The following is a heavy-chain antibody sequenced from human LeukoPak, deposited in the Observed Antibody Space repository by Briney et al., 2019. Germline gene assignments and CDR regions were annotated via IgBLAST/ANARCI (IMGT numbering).Heavy chain of an antibody. Sequence: SETLSLTCAVYGGSFSGYYWSWIRQPPGKGLEWIGEINHSGSTNYNPSLKRRVTISVDTSKNQFSLKLRSVTAADTAVYYCARTGDGYNPHPFDYWGQGTLVTVSS. D-gene: IGHD5-24*01. CDR2: INHSGST. CDR1: GGSFSGYY. V-gene: IGHV4-34*01. J-gene: IGHJ4*02. CDR3: ARTGDGYNPHPFDY.